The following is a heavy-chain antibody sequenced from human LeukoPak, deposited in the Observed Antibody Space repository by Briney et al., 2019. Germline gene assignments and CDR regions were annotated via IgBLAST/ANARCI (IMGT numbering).Heavy chain of an antibody. Sequence: ASVTVSFTSSVYIFNYYYMHWVRQAPGRGFEWMGWISRRSGATKIAEKFQGRVTLTRDTSISTAYVELTNLASDDTAVYYCVSWAGGNSDVASFDYWGQGTLVIVSS. CDR3: VSWAGGNSDVASFDY. CDR2: ISRRSGAT. CDR1: VYIFNYYY. J-gene: IGHJ4*02. V-gene: IGHV1-2*02. D-gene: IGHD2-21*01.